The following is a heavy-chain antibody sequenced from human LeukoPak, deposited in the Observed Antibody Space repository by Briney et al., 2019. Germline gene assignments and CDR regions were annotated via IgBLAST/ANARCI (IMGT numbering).Heavy chain of an antibody. Sequence: PGRSLRLSCAASGFTFSSYGMHWVRQAPGKGLEWVSVIWYDGSNKYYADSVKGRFTISRDNSKNTLYLQMNSLRAEDTAVYYCARLGRSYYYYCMDVWGKGTTVTVSS. D-gene: IGHD1-26*01. V-gene: IGHV3-33*01. CDR2: IWYDGSNK. CDR1: GFTFSSYG. CDR3: ARLGRSYYYYCMDV. J-gene: IGHJ6*04.